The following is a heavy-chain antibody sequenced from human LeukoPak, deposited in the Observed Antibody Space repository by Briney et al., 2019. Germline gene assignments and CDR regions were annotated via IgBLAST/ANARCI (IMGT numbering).Heavy chain of an antibody. CDR1: GGSFSDYY. CDR2: INHSGST. V-gene: IGHV4-34*01. Sequence: PSETLSLTCAVYGGSFSDYYWSWVRQPPGKGMEWMGEINHSGSTNYNPSLKSRVTISVNTSKNQFSLTLSSVTAADTAVYYCARVTGTLLRYMDVWGKGTTVTVSS. CDR3: ARVTGTLLRYMDV. J-gene: IGHJ6*03. D-gene: IGHD1-1*01.